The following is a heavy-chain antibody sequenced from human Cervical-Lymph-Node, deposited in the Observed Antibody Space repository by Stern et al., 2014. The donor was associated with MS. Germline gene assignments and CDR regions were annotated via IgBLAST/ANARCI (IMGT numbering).Heavy chain of an antibody. CDR1: GFTFSDYY. Sequence: QVQLVESGGGLVKPGGSLRLSCAASGFTFSDYYMTWIRQAPGKGLEWVSYISSSGNTIYYADSVKGRFTISRDNAKNSMYLQMNSLRAEDTAMYYCARSSAARLFYYYGMDVWGQGTTVTVSS. D-gene: IGHD6-6*01. J-gene: IGHJ6*02. CDR3: ARSSAARLFYYYGMDV. CDR2: ISSSGNTI. V-gene: IGHV3-11*01.